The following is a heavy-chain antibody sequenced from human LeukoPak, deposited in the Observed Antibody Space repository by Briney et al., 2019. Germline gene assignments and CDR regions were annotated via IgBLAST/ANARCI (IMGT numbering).Heavy chain of an antibody. D-gene: IGHD3-22*01. CDR2: ITPFNGNT. V-gene: IGHV1-45*02. CDR1: GYTFTYRY. Sequence: SVKVSCKSSGYTFTYRYLHWVRQAPGQALEWMGWITPFNGNTNYAQKFQDRVTITRDRSMSTAYMELSSLRSEDTAMYYCARSDDSSGYYLIWGQGTLVTVSS. CDR3: ARSDDSSGYYLI. J-gene: IGHJ4*02.